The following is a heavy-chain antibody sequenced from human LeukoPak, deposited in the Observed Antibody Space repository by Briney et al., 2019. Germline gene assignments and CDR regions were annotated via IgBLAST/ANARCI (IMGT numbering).Heavy chain of an antibody. CDR3: ARLNMVRGVIITSPFDY. D-gene: IGHD3-10*01. V-gene: IGHV4-39*01. Sequence: SETLSLTCTVSGGSISSSSYYWGWIRQPPGKGLEWIGSIYYSGSTYYNPSLKSRVTISVDTSKNQFSLKLSSVTAADTAVYYCARLNMVRGVIITSPFDYWGQGTLATVSS. J-gene: IGHJ4*02. CDR2: IYYSGST. CDR1: GGSISSSSYY.